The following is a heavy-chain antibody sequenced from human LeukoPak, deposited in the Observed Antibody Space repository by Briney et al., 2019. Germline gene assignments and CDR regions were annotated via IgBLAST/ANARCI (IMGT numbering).Heavy chain of an antibody. J-gene: IGHJ4*02. CDR1: GYTFSSYA. CDR3: AKSTPGDS. D-gene: IGHD7-27*01. CDR2: TSPTGSGT. Sequence: GGSLRLSCASSGYTFSSYAMSWVRQAPGMGLEWVSTTSPTGSGTYYADSVKGRFTISRDNSQNTLFLQMNSLRVEDTAIYFCAKSTPGDSWGRGTLVTVSS. V-gene: IGHV3-23*01.